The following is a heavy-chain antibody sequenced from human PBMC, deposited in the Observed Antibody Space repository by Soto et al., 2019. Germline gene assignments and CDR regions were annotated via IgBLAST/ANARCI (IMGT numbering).Heavy chain of an antibody. CDR1: GASINSYY. V-gene: IGHV4-59*01. D-gene: IGHD6-19*01. CDR3: ARIPYSSASFDY. J-gene: IGHJ4*02. Sequence: SETLSLTCTVSGASINSYYWSWIRQPPGKGLEWIGYIYYTGSTKYNPSLKSRVTISVDTSKNQFSLKLSSVTAADTAVYYCARIPYSSASFDYWGQGNLVTVSS. CDR2: IYYTGST.